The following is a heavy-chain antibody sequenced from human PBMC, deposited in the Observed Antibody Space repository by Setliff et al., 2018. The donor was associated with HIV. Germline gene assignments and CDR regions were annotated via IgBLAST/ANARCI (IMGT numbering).Heavy chain of an antibody. V-gene: IGHV1-2*02. J-gene: IGHJ4*02. CDR2: ISPKTGAT. D-gene: IGHD7-27*01. CDR1: GYSFTDYY. CDR3: ARGTLGRHFFDY. Sequence: ASVKVSCKASGYSFTDYYVEWVRHAPGQGLEWMGWISPKTGATKYAEKFQGRVTMTSDTSTSTADMELFRLTSDDTATYYCARGTLGRHFFDYWGLGTLVTVSS.